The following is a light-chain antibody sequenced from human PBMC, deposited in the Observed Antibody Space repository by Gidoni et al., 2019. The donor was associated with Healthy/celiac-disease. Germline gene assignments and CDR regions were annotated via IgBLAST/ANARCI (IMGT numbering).Light chain of an antibody. Sequence: EMVLTQSPATLSLSPGERATLSCSASQSVSSYLAWYQQKPGQAPRLLIDDASNRATGIPARFSGSGSGTDFTLTISSLEPEDFEVYYCQQRSNCLTFGGGTKVEIK. J-gene: IGKJ4*01. CDR2: DAS. CDR3: QQRSNCLT. CDR1: QSVSSY. V-gene: IGKV3-11*01.